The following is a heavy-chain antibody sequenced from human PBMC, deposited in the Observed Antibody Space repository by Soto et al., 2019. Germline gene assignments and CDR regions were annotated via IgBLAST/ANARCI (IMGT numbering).Heavy chain of an antibody. CDR1: GYSFTSYW. V-gene: IGHV5-51*01. D-gene: IGHD4-4*01. J-gene: IGHJ4*02. Sequence: GESLKISCKGSGYSFTSYWIGWVRQMPGKGLEWMGIIWPDDSDTRYSPSFQGQVTISADKSINTAYVQWSSLKASDTAMYYCARHGKLYDNSNVFDNWGQGTPDTVSS. CDR2: IWPDDSDT. CDR3: ARHGKLYDNSNVFDN.